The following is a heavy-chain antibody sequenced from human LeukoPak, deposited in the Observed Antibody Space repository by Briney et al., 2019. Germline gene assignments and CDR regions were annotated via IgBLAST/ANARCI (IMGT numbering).Heavy chain of an antibody. CDR3: AKGGIAAAGTQLGY. Sequence: GRSLRLSCAASGFTFSSYGMHWVRQAPGKGLEWVAVISYDGSNKYYADSVKGRFTISRDNSKNTLYLQMNSLRAEGTAVYYCAKGGIAAAGTQLGYWGQGTLVTVSS. CDR1: GFTFSSYG. CDR2: ISYDGSNK. V-gene: IGHV3-30*18. D-gene: IGHD6-13*01. J-gene: IGHJ4*02.